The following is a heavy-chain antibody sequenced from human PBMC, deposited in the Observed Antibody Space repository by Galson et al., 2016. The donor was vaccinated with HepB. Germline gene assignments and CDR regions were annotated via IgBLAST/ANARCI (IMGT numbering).Heavy chain of an antibody. CDR2: ISRSGDST. CDR3: VQWRTAPAV. Sequence: SLRLSCAPSGFTFRDYGMTWVRQAPGKGLEVVSSISRSGDSTDYADSLKGRFTISSDNSKNTLSLQMNSLTSDDTALYYCVQWRTAPAVWGKGTTVTVSS. V-gene: IGHV3-23*01. D-gene: IGHD2-8*01. CDR1: GFTFRDYG. J-gene: IGHJ6*04.